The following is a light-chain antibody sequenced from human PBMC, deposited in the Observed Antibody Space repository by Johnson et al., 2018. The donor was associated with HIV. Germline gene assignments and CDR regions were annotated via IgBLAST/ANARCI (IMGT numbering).Light chain of an antibody. CDR2: ENN. CDR1: ISDVGNYA. Sequence: QSVLTQPPSVSAAPGQKATISCSGGISDVGNYAESWCHQLPGTAPKLLIYENNIRPSGIPDRFSGSKSGSSATLGITGRWPEDEADFYCGTWDSSLSTPNYVFGAGTKVTVL. V-gene: IGLV1-41*01. CDR3: GTWDSSLSTPNYV. J-gene: IGLJ1*01.